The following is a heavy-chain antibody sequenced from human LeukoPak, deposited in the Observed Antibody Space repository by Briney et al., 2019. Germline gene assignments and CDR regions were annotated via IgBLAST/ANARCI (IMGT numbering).Heavy chain of an antibody. D-gene: IGHD2-21*01. CDR1: GYTFTSYG. V-gene: IGHV1-18*01. J-gene: IGHJ6*02. Sequence: ASVKVSCKASGYTFTSYGIGWVRQAPGQGLEWMGWISAYNGNTNYAQKLQGRVTMTTDTSTSTAYMELRSLRSDDTAVYYCARGVVPKYYYYGMDVWGQGTTVTVSS. CDR3: ARGVVPKYYYYGMDV. CDR2: ISAYNGNT.